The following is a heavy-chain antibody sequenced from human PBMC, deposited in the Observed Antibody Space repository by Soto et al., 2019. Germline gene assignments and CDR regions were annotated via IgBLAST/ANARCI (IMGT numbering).Heavy chain of an antibody. CDR2: IYHSGST. J-gene: IGHJ5*02. CDR1: GGSISSGGYS. V-gene: IGHV4-30-2*01. CDR3: ARVPDR. Sequence: PSETLSLTCAVSGGSISSGGYSWSWIRQPPGKGLEWIGYIYHSGSTYYNPSLKSRVAISVDRSKNQFPLKLSSVTAADTAVYYCARVPDRWGQGTLLTVSS. D-gene: IGHD2-2*01.